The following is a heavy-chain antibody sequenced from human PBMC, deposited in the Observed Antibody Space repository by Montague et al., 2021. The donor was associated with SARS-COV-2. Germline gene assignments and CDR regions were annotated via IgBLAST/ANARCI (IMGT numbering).Heavy chain of an antibody. J-gene: IGHJ3*02. CDR1: GGSVSSSNYY. CDR2: NNYTGST. D-gene: IGHD3-10*01. V-gene: IGHV4-39*01. Sequence: SETLSLTCTVSGGSVSSSNYYWGCLCQPPGKGLVWIGSNNYTGSTNYYLSLKSRVTISVGTSKNQLSLKLSSVTAADSAVYYCARHITGSRNAFDTWGQGTMVTVSS. CDR3: ARHITGSRNAFDT.